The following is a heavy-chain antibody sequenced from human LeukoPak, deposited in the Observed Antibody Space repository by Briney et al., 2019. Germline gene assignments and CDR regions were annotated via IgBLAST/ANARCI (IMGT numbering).Heavy chain of an antibody. CDR3: ARVDYSYYYFDY. J-gene: IGHJ4*02. CDR2: IIPIFGTA. V-gene: IGHV1-69*05. Sequence: SVKVSCKASGGTFSSYAISWVRQAHGQGLEWMGGIIPIFGTANYAQKFQGRVTITTDESTSTAYMELSSLRSEDTAVYYCARVDYSYYYFDYWGQGTLVTVSS. D-gene: IGHD4-11*01. CDR1: GGTFSSYA.